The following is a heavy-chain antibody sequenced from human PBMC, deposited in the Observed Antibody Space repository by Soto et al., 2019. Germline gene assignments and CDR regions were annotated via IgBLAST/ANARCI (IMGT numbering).Heavy chain of an antibody. CDR2: INHSGGT. D-gene: IGHD2-2*01. V-gene: IGHV4-34*01. J-gene: IGHJ4*02. CDR1: GGSFSGYY. CDR3: ARWRSRGLDY. Sequence: PSETLSLTCAVYGGSFSGYYWSWIRQPPGKGLEWIGEINHSGGTNYNPALKSRVTISVDTSKNQFSLKLSSVTAADSAVYYCARWRSRGLDYWGQGTLVTVSS.